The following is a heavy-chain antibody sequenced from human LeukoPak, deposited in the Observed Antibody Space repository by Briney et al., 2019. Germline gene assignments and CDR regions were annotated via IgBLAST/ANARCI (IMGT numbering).Heavy chain of an antibody. Sequence: PSETLSLTCAVDGGSFSGYYWSWIRQPPGKGLEWIGEINHSGSTNYNQSLKSRVTISVDTSTNPFSLKLSSVTAADTAVYYCARGGYYDFWSGFYFDYWGQGTLVTVSS. D-gene: IGHD3-3*01. CDR2: INHSGST. CDR3: ARGGYYDFWSGFYFDY. V-gene: IGHV4-34*01. CDR1: GGSFSGYY. J-gene: IGHJ4*02.